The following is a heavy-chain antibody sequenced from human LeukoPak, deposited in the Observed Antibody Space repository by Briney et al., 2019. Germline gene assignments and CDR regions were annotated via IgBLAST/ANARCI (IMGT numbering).Heavy chain of an antibody. CDR2: IYYSGST. J-gene: IGHJ4*02. CDR3: AGGDGYTVDY. V-gene: IGHV4-59*08. CDR1: GGSISSYY. D-gene: IGHD5-24*01. Sequence: SGTLSLTCTVSGGSISSYYWSWIRQPPGKGLEWIGYIYYSGSTNYNPSLKSRVTISVDTSKNQFSLKLSSVTAADTAVYYCAGGDGYTVDYWGQGTLVTVSS.